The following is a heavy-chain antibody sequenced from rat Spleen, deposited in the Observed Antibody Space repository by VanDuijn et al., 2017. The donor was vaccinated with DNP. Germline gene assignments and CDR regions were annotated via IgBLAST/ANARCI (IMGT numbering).Heavy chain of an antibody. V-gene: IGHV3-3*01. CDR3: ARWNYGYWYFDF. CDR1: GYSITSGYG. Sequence: EVQLQESGPGLVKPSQSLSLTCSVTGYSITSGYGWNWIRKFPGNKLEWMGYINSAGSTNYNPPLKSQISITRDTSKNQFFLQLTSVTTEDTATYYCARWNYGYWYFDFWGPGTMVTVSS. J-gene: IGHJ1*01. CDR2: INSAGST. D-gene: IGHD1-3*01.